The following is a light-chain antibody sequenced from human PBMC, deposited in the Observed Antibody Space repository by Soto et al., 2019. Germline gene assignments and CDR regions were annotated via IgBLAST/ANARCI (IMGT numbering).Light chain of an antibody. J-gene: IGLJ1*01. CDR1: SSDIGRYNF. Sequence: QSALTQPASMSGSPGQSISISCTGTSSDIGRYNFVSWYQHHPGKAPKPIIYEATKRPSGVSYRCSGSKSGNTASLTISGLQAEDEADYYCTSYTITSPYVFGTGTKVTVL. V-gene: IGLV2-14*01. CDR3: TSYTITSPYV. CDR2: EAT.